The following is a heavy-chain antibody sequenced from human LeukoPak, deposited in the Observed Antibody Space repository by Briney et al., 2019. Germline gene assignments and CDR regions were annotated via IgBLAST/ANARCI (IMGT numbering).Heavy chain of an antibody. J-gene: IGHJ6*03. CDR2: INPNSGGT. Sequence: ASVKVSCKASGYTFTGYYMHWVRRAPGQGLEWMGWINPNSGGTNYAQKFLGRVTMTRDTSISTAYMELSRLRSDDTAVYYCAKGGGGGAITMVRGVKGDYYYMDVWGKGTTVTISS. V-gene: IGHV1-2*02. CDR3: AKGGGGGAITMVRGVKGDYYYMDV. D-gene: IGHD3-10*01. CDR1: GYTFTGYY.